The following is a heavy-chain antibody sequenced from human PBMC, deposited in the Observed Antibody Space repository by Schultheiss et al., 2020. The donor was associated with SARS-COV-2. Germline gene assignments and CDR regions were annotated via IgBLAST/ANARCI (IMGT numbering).Heavy chain of an antibody. CDR3: ARRPHYFDY. CDR2: INDSGST. J-gene: IGHJ4*02. V-gene: IGHV4-34*01. CDR1: GGSFSGYF. Sequence: SQTLSLTCAVYGGSFSGYFWNWIRQPPGKGLEWIGEINDSGSTNYNPSLKSRVTISVDTSKNQFSLKLRSVTAADTAVYYCARRPHYFDYWGQGTLVTVSS.